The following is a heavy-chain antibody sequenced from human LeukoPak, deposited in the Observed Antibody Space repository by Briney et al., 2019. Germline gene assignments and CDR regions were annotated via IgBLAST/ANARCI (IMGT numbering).Heavy chain of an antibody. CDR1: GFTFSSYW. CDR2: INHNGNVN. D-gene: IGHD3-16*01. V-gene: IGHV3-7*03. Sequence: GGSLRLSCAASGFTFSSYWMNWVRQAPGKGLEWVASINHNGNVNYYVDSVKGRFTISRDNAKNSLYLQMSNLRAEDTAEYFCARGGGLDVWGQGATVTVSS. J-gene: IGHJ6*02. CDR3: ARGGGLDV.